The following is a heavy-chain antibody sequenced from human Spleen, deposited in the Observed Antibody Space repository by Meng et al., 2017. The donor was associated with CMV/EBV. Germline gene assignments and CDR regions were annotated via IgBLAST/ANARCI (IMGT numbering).Heavy chain of an antibody. CDR1: GGSFSGYY. CDR2: INHSGST. V-gene: IGHV4-34*01. J-gene: IGHJ4*02. D-gene: IGHD3-10*01. CDR3: ARGRSGSYLDY. Sequence: QVQLQQWGAGLLKPSETLSLTGAVYGGSFSGYYWSWIRQPPGKGLEWIGEINHSGSTNYNPSLKSRVTISVDTSKNQFSLKLSSVTAADTAVYYCARGRSGSYLDYWGQGTLVTVSS.